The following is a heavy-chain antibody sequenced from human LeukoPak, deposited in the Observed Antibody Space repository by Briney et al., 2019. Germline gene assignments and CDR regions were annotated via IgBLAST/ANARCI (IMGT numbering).Heavy chain of an antibody. CDR1: GYTFTSYD. CDR2: MNPNGGNT. J-gene: IGHJ5*02. CDR3: ARGLCSSTSCYLEWFDP. V-gene: IGHV1-8*01. Sequence: ASVKVSCKASGYTFTSYDINWVRQAPGQGLEWMGWMNPNGGNTGYAQKFQGRVTMTRNTSISTAYMELSSLRSEDTAVYYCARGLCSSTSCYLEWFDPWGQGTLVTVSS. D-gene: IGHD2-2*01.